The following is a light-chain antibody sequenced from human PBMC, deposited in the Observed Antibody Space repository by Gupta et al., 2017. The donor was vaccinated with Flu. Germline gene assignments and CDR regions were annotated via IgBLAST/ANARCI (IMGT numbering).Light chain of an antibody. CDR2: AAS. V-gene: IGKV1-16*01. J-gene: IGKJ5*01. CDR1: QGVIDD. Sequence: IQITQSPSSLSASVGDTVTITCRASQGVIDDLAWLQQKPGEAPKYLIYAASRLQSGVPSRFSGSGSGTDFNLTISSLQPEDFAIYYCQHDNNSPVPFGQGTPLDIK. CDR3: QHDNNSPVP.